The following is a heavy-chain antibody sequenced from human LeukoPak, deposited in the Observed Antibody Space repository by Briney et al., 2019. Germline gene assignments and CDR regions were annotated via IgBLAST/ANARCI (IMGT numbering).Heavy chain of an antibody. CDR1: GYTFTNNY. CDR3: ARDNSQGDSAWWFDP. Sequence: ASVKVSRKASGYTFTNNYMHWVRQAPGQGLEWMGIINPSGDNTWYAQKFQGRVTMTRDMATSTDYMEVSSLKSEDTAVYYCARDNSQGDSAWWFDPWGQGTLVTVSS. D-gene: IGHD1-26*01. J-gene: IGHJ5*02. V-gene: IGHV1-46*01. CDR2: INPSGDNT.